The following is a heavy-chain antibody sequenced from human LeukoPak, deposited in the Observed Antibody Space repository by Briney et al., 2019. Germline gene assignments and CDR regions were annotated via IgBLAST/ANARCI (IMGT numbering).Heavy chain of an antibody. D-gene: IGHD3-3*01. CDR3: ARVSGYDFWSGYLDY. Sequence: QSGGSLRLSCAASGFTFSSYAMHWVRQAPGKGLEWVAVISYDGSNKYYADSVKGRFTISRDNSKNTLYLQMNSLRAEGTAVYYCARVSGYDFWSGYLDYWGQGTLVTVSS. CDR1: GFTFSSYA. J-gene: IGHJ4*02. V-gene: IGHV3-30-3*01. CDR2: ISYDGSNK.